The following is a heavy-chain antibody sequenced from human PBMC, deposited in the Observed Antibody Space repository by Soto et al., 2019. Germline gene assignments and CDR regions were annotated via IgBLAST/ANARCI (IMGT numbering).Heavy chain of an antibody. Sequence: GGSLRLSCAASGFIFSNYGMHWVRQAPGKGLEWVAVMSYDGGNKYYADSVKGRFTISRDNSKNTLYLQMNSLRAEDTAVYYCVRGSGKYYYAMDVWGQGTTVTVSS. CDR3: VRGSGKYYYAMDV. J-gene: IGHJ6*02. D-gene: IGHD3-10*01. V-gene: IGHV3-30*03. CDR1: GFIFSNYG. CDR2: MSYDGGNK.